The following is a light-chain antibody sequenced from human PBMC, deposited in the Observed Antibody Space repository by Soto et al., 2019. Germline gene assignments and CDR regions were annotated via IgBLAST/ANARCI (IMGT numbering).Light chain of an antibody. V-gene: IGKV3-20*01. Sequence: EIVLTQSPGTLSLSPGERATLSCRASQSVSSSYLAWYQQKPGQAPRLLIYGASSRPAGIPDRFSGSGSVTDFTLTISRLEPEDFVVYYCQQYGSSPQTFGQGTKVEIK. CDR3: QQYGSSPQT. CDR1: QSVSSSY. CDR2: GAS. J-gene: IGKJ2*01.